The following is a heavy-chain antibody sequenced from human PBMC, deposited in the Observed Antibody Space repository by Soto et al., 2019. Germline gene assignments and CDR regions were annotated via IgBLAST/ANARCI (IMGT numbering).Heavy chain of an antibody. Sequence: PGGSLRLSCAASGFTFSSYAMHWVRQAPGKGLEWVAVISYDGSNKYYADSVKGRFTISRDNSKNTLYLQMNSLRAEDTAVYYCARDRYSSSWNSLGYWGQGTLVTVSS. CDR2: ISYDGSNK. D-gene: IGHD6-13*01. CDR1: GFTFSSYA. CDR3: ARDRYSSSWNSLGY. V-gene: IGHV3-30-3*01. J-gene: IGHJ4*02.